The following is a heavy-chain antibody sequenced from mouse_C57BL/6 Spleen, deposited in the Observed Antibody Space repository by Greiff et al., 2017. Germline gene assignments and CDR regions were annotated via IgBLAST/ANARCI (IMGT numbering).Heavy chain of an antibody. CDR2: ICPGDGDT. D-gene: IGHD2-4*01. V-gene: IGHV1-82*01. Sequence: QVQLQQSGPELVKPGASVKISCKASGYAFSSSWLNWVQQRPGKGLEWIGRICPGDGDTNYNGKFKGKATLPADKSSSPAYMQLSSLTSEDSAVFFCARGGDYDRGYAMDYWGQGTSVTVSS. CDR1: GYAFSSSW. CDR3: ARGGDYDRGYAMDY. J-gene: IGHJ4*01.